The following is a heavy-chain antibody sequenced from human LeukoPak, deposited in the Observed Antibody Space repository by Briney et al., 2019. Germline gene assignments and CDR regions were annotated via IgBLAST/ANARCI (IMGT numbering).Heavy chain of an antibody. CDR3: ARVGVPETKFFFDH. CDR1: GFTFSSYG. J-gene: IGHJ4*02. CDR2: IWYDGSNK. Sequence: GGSLRLSCAASGFTFSSYGMHWVRQAPGKGLEWVAVIWYDGSNKYYADSVKGRFTISRDNSKNTLYLQMNSLRAEDTAVYYCARVGVPETKFFFDHWAREPLVPVP. D-gene: IGHD3-9*01. V-gene: IGHV3-33*01.